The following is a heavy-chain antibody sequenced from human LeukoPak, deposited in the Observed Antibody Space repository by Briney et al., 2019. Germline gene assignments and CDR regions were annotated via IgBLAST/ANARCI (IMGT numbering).Heavy chain of an antibody. J-gene: IGHJ4*02. Sequence: WIGEINHSGSTNYNPSLKSRVTISVDTSKNQFSLKLSSVTAADTAVYYCARRSSLAWDYWGQGTLVTVSS. CDR3: ARRSSLAWDY. CDR2: INHSGST. V-gene: IGHV4-34*01.